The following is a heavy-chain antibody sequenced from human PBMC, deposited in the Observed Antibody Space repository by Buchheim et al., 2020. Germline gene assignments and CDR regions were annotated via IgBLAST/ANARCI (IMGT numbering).Heavy chain of an antibody. CDR2: INSDGSST. V-gene: IGHV3-74*01. J-gene: IGHJ6*02. CDR1: GFTFSSYW. D-gene: IGHD2-2*03. CDR3: ARGGMAIVVVPAAIPGRYYGMDV. Sequence: EVQLVESGGGLVQPGGSLRLSCAASGFTFSSYWMHWVRQAPGKGLVWVSRINSDGSSTSYADSVQGRFTIHRDNARNTLYLQMNSLRAEDTAVYYCARGGMAIVVVPAAIPGRYYGMDVWGQGTT.